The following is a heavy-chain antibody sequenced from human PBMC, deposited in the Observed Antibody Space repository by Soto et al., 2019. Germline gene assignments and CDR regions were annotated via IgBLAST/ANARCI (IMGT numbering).Heavy chain of an antibody. CDR3: VRFHYWDTKYYADV. CDR2: IYYTGST. CDR1: GASINIEGYY. V-gene: IGHV4-31*03. D-gene: IGHD1-26*01. J-gene: IGHJ6*03. Sequence: QVQLQESGPGLVKPSQSLSLTCTVTGASINIEGYYWSWIRQHPVKGLERSGYIYYTGSTFSNPALWSRVSISQDASQDQFSLQLTSVTAADTAVYFCVRFHYWDTKYYADVWGKGTTVTVSS.